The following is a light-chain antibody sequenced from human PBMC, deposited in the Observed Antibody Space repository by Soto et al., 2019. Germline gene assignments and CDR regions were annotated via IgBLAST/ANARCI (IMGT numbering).Light chain of an antibody. Sequence: DIQMTQSPSTLSASVGDRVTITCRAIQSISSWLAWYQQKPGKAPKLLIYKASSLESGVPSRFSGSGSGTEFTLTIRSLQPDDFATYYCQQYNSYSGTFGQGTKVEIK. V-gene: IGKV1-5*03. J-gene: IGKJ1*01. CDR1: QSISSW. CDR2: KAS. CDR3: QQYNSYSGT.